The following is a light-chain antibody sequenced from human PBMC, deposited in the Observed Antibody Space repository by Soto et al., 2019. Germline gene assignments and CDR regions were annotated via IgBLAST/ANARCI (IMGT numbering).Light chain of an antibody. Sequence: QSVLTQPPSASGTPGQRVTISSSGSSSNIGSTTVSWYQQLPGTAPRLLMYKNNQRPSGVPDRFSGSKSGTSASLAISGLQSEDEADYYCAAWDDSLNGRVFGGGTKLTVL. CDR2: KNN. J-gene: IGLJ3*02. CDR1: SSNIGSTT. V-gene: IGLV1-44*01. CDR3: AAWDDSLNGRV.